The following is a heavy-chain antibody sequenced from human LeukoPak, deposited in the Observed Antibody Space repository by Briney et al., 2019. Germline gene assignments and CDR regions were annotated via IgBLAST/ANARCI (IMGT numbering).Heavy chain of an antibody. CDR2: VYYSGST. D-gene: IGHD2-8*01. CDR1: DGSINTYN. Sequence: SETLSLTCTVSDGSINTYNWGWIRQSPGKGLEWIGDVYYSGSTKYNYSLKSRVTISVDTSKKQVSLRLSSVTAADTAVYFCARQKGYCTNGVCYDWFDAWGQGALVTVSS. J-gene: IGHJ5*02. CDR3: ARQKGYCTNGVCYDWFDA. V-gene: IGHV4-59*08.